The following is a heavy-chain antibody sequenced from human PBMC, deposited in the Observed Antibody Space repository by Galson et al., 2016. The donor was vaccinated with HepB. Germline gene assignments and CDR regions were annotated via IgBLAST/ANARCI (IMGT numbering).Heavy chain of an antibody. V-gene: IGHV3-23*01. D-gene: IGHD2-2*01. CDR1: GFTFSSYA. CDR2: ISASSGFT. CDR3: AKAPSTDYYYMDV. J-gene: IGHJ6*03. Sequence: SLRLSCAASGFTFSSYAMSWVRQAPGKGLEWVSSISASSGFTYYVDSVRGRFTISRDNSRNTLYLQMNSLRAEDTAVYFCAKAPSTDYYYMDVWGKGTTVTGSS.